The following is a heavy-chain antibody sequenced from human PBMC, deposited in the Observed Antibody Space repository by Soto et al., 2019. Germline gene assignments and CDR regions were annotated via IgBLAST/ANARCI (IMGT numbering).Heavy chain of an antibody. Sequence: PGESLKISCKGSGYSFTSYWIGWVRQMPGKGLEWMGIIYPGDSDTRYSPSFQGQVTISADKSISTAYLQWSSLKASDTAMYYCASTIPRGIIDDILTGFAPDVWGQGTTVTVSS. CDR3: ASTIPRGIIDDILTGFAPDV. D-gene: IGHD3-9*01. CDR2: IYPGDSDT. CDR1: GYSFTSYW. J-gene: IGHJ6*02. V-gene: IGHV5-51*01.